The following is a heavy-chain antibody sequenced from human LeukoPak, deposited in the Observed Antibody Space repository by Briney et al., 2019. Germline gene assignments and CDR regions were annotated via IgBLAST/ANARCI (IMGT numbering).Heavy chain of an antibody. D-gene: IGHD6-19*01. CDR3: ARTSVSGWYPGDDFDY. Sequence: GGSLRLSCAASGFTFSDYYMSWIRQAPGKGLEWVSYISSSGSTIYYADSVKGRFTISRDSAKNSLYLQMNSLRAEDTAVYYCARTSVSGWYPGDDFDYWGQGTLVTVSS. V-gene: IGHV3-11*04. CDR1: GFTFSDYY. CDR2: ISSSGSTI. J-gene: IGHJ4*02.